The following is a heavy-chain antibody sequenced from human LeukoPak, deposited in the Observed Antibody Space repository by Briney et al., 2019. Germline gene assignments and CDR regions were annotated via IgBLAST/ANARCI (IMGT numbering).Heavy chain of an antibody. CDR1: GFTFHHYA. Sequence: PGRSLRLSCAASGFTFHHYAIHWVRQVPGKGLEWVSGISWNSAYIGYADSVKGRFTISRDNAKNSVYLQMNSLRAEDTALYYCAKDKAPLYSGYDWDLDFWGQGTRVTVSS. V-gene: IGHV3-9*01. J-gene: IGHJ4*02. CDR2: ISWNSAYI. CDR3: AKDKAPLYSGYDWDLDF. D-gene: IGHD5-12*01.